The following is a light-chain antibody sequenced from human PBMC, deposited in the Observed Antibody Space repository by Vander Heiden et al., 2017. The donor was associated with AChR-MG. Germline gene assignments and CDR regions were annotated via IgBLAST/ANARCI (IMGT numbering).Light chain of an antibody. CDR2: SNN. V-gene: IGLV1-44*01. Sequence: QSVVTQPPSASGTPGQRVTISCSGSSSNIGSKTVNWYQQLPGTAPKLLIYSNNQRPSGVPDRFSGSKSGTSASLAISGLQSEDEADYYCAVWDDSLNGAVFGGGTQLTVL. J-gene: IGLJ7*01. CDR1: SSNIGSKT. CDR3: AVWDDSLNGAV.